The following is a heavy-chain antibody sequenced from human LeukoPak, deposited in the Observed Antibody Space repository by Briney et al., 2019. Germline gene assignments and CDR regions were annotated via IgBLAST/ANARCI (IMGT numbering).Heavy chain of an antibody. V-gene: IGHV4-39*01. D-gene: IGHD2-2*01. CDR2: IYYSGST. Sequence: SETLSLTCTVSGGSISSSSYYWGWIRQPPGKGLEWIGSIYYSGSTYYNPSLKSRVTISVGTSKNQFSLRLSSVTAADTAVYYCARQLGYCSSTSCYADKVDYWGQGTLVTVSS. J-gene: IGHJ4*02. CDR1: GGSISSSSYY. CDR3: ARQLGYCSSTSCYADKVDY.